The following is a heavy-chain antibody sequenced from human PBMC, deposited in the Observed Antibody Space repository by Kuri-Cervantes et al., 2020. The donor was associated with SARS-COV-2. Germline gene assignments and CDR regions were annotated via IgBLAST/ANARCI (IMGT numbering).Heavy chain of an antibody. V-gene: IGHV3-11*06. CDR3: ARHYGSGSYSFMHV. CDR2: ISSSSSYS. J-gene: IGHJ6*03. D-gene: IGHD3-10*01. CDR1: GFIFSDSY. Sequence: LSLTCAASGFIFSDSYMSWVRQAPGKGLEWVSYISSSSSYSYYADSVKGRFTISRDNAKNSLYLQMNSLRAEDTAVYYCARHYGSGSYSFMHVWGKGTPVTVSS.